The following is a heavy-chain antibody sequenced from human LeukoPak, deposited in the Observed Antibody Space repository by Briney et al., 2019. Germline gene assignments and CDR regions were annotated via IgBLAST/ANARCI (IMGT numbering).Heavy chain of an antibody. CDR1: GFTFSDYY. CDR3: ARDAKEDTAMGRYYYYMDV. V-gene: IGHV3-11*04. Sequence: PGGSLRLSCAASGFTFSDYYMSWIRQAPGKGLEWVSYISSSGSTIYYADSMKGRFTISRDNAKNSLYLQMNSLRAEDTAVYYCARDAKEDTAMGRYYYYMDVWGKGTTVTVSS. J-gene: IGHJ6*03. CDR2: ISSSGSTI. D-gene: IGHD5-18*01.